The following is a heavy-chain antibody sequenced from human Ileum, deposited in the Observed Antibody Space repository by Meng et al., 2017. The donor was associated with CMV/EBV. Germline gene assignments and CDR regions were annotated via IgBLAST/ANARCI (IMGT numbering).Heavy chain of an antibody. CDR2: IYNSGKT. V-gene: IGHV4-30-4*01. Sequence: QVQLQESGPGLVKPSETLSLICMASGDSITTGNSYWSWIRQAPGKDMEWIGYIYNSGKTDCNPSLKSRVTISIDTSKNQFSLKLTSVTAADTAVYYCARGRVAQDYWGQGTLVTVSS. CDR1: GDSITTGNSY. J-gene: IGHJ4*02. CDR3: ARGRVAQDY.